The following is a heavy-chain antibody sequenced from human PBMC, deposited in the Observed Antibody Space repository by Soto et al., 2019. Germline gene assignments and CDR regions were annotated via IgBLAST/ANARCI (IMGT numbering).Heavy chain of an antibody. V-gene: IGHV5-51*03. D-gene: IGHD2-2*01. Sequence: EVQLVQSGAEVKKPGESLKISCKGSGYNFTNYWIGWVRQMPGKGLEWMGIVYPGDSNTRYSPSFQGQVTISADRSISTAYLKWNSRKASDTAMYYCAKPGCSNTCCWWAVDWGQGTLVTVSS. CDR3: AKPGCSNTCCWWAVD. CDR1: GYNFTNYW. J-gene: IGHJ4*02. CDR2: VYPGDSNT.